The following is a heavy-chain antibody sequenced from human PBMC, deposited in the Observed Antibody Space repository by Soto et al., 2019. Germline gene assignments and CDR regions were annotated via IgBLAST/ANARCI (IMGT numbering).Heavy chain of an antibody. V-gene: IGHV3-74*01. D-gene: IGHD3-22*01. J-gene: IGHJ5*02. Sequence: VGSLRLSCVASEFTFSKYWMHWVRQAPGKGLVWVSRINMDGTKTAYADSVKGRFTVSRDNANNTLYLQMNSLGVEDTAVYYCARDYYYDSRSSSVNWFDPWGQGTLVTVSS. CDR2: INMDGTKT. CDR1: EFTFSKYW. CDR3: ARDYYYDSRSSSVNWFDP.